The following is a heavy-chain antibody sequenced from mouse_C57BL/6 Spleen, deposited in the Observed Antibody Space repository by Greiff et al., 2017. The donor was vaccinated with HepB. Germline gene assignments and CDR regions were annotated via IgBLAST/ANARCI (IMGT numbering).Heavy chain of an antibody. CDR2: IRSKSSNYAT. V-gene: IGHV10-3*01. D-gene: IGHD1-1*01. CDR3: VREKTYYGSSYFDV. CDR1: GFTFNTYA. Sequence: EVQLQQSGGGLVQPKGSLKLSCAASGFTFNTYAMHWVRQAPGKGLEWVARIRSKSSNYATYYADSVKDRFTISRDDSQSMLYLQMNNLKTEDTAMYYCVREKTYYGSSYFDVWGTGTTVTVSS. J-gene: IGHJ1*03.